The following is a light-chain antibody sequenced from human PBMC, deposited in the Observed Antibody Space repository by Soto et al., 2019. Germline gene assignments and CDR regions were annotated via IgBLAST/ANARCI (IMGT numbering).Light chain of an antibody. CDR1: QGISGC. CDR2: AAS. J-gene: IGKJ4*01. V-gene: IGKV1-12*01. Sequence: DIQMTQSPSSVSASVGDRVTITCRASQGISGCLAWYQQKPEKAPKLLIYAASSLQIGVPSRFSGSGSGTDFTLTISSVQPEEFATYYCQQANSFPLTCGGGTKVEIK. CDR3: QQANSFPLT.